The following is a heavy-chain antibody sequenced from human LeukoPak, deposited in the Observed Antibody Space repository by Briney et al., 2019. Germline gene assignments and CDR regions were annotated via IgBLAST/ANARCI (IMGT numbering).Heavy chain of an antibody. D-gene: IGHD3-10*01. J-gene: IGHJ6*02. Sequence: SETLSLTCAVYGGSFSGYYWSWIRQPPGKGLEWIGEINHSGSTNYKPSLKNRVTISVDTSKNQFSLKLSSVTAADTAVYYCARVGITMVRGNYYYGMDVWGQGTTVTVSS. CDR1: GGSFSGYY. CDR3: ARVGITMVRGNYYYGMDV. V-gene: IGHV4-34*01. CDR2: INHSGST.